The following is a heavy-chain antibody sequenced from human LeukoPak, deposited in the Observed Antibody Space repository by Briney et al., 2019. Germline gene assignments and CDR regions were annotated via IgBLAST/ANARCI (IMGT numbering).Heavy chain of an antibody. Sequence: GGSLRVSCAASGFTFSSYGMHWVRQAPGKGLEWVAVISYDGSNKYYADSVKGRFTISRDNSKNTLYLQMNSLRAEDTAVYYCAKDPAMVGDDYFQHWGQGTLVTVSS. CDR1: GFTFSSYG. CDR2: ISYDGSNK. CDR3: AKDPAMVGDDYFQH. V-gene: IGHV3-30*18. J-gene: IGHJ1*01. D-gene: IGHD5-18*01.